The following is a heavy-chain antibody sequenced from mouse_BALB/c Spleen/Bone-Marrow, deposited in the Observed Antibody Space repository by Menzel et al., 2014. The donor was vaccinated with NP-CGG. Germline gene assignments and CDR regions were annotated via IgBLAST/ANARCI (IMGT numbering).Heavy chain of an antibody. CDR3: ARYGNYFDY. V-gene: IGHV3-5*02. CDR2: IYYSGTI. D-gene: IGHD2-1*01. CDR1: GISITTGNYR. Sequence: EVKLQESGPGLVKPSQTVSLTCTVTGISITTGNYRWSWIRQFPGNKLEWIGYIYYSGTITYNPSLTSRTTITRDTSKNPFFLEMNSLTAEDTATYYCARYGNYFDYWGQGTTLTVSS. J-gene: IGHJ2*01.